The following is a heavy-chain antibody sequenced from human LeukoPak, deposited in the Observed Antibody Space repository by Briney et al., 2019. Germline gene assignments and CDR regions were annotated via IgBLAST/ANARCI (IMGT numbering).Heavy chain of an antibody. Sequence: SETLSLTCAVYGGSFSGYYWSWIRQPPGKGLEWIGEINHSGSTNYNPSLKSRVTISVDTSKNQFSLKLSSVTAADTAVYYCARQDGEMALDLWGRGTLVTVSS. V-gene: IGHV4-34*01. CDR3: ARQDGEMALDL. D-gene: IGHD2-21*01. CDR1: GGSFSGYY. J-gene: IGHJ2*01. CDR2: INHSGST.